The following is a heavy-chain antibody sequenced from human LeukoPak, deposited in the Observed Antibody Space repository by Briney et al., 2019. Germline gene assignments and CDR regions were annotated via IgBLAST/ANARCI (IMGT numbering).Heavy chain of an antibody. CDR3: ARDGESPPDSSFDY. CDR1: GGSINSYY. J-gene: IGHJ4*02. V-gene: IGHV4-4*07. CDR2: IYTSGST. Sequence: SETLSLTCTVSGGSINSYYWSWIRQPAGKGLEWIGRIYTSGSTNYNPSLKSRVTMSVDTSKNQFSLKLSSVTAADTAVYYCARDGESPPDSSFDYWGQGTLVTVSS. D-gene: IGHD3-10*01.